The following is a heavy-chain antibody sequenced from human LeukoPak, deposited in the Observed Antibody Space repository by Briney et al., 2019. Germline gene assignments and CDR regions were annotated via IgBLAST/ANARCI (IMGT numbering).Heavy chain of an antibody. Sequence: SETLSLTCTVSGGSISSSSYYWGWIRQPPGKGLEWIGSIYYSGSTYYNPSLKSRVTISIDTSKSQFSLKLSSVTAADTAMYYCARDQSITMIRGVIRPFDIWGQGTMVTVSS. J-gene: IGHJ3*02. D-gene: IGHD3-10*01. CDR2: IYYSGST. CDR3: ARDQSITMIRGVIRPFDI. V-gene: IGHV4-39*07. CDR1: GGSISSSSYY.